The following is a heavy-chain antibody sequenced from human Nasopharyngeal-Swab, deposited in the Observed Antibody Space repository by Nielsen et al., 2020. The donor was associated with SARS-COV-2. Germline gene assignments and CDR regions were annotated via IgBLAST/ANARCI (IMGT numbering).Heavy chain of an antibody. Sequence: GESLKISCAASGFTFSNYAMSWVRQAPGKGLEWVSAISGSGGSTYYADSVKGRFTISRDNSKNTLYLQMNSLRAEDTAVYYCAKDYHGSSPYDYWGQGTLVTVSS. J-gene: IGHJ4*02. CDR2: ISGSGGST. CDR1: GFTFSNYA. V-gene: IGHV3-23*01. CDR3: AKDYHGSSPYDY. D-gene: IGHD6-6*01.